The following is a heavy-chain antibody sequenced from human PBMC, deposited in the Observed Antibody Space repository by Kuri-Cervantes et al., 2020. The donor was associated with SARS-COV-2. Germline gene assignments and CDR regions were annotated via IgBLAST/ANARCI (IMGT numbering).Heavy chain of an antibody. CDR2: INHSGST. V-gene: IGHV4-34*01. Sequence: SETLSLTCAVYGGSFSGYYWSWIRQPPGKGLEWIGEINHSGSTNYNPSLKSRVTVSVDTPKNQFSLKLSSVTAADTAVYYCATRRGYSYGRIQYYFDYWGQGTLVTVSS. CDR3: ATRRGYSYGRIQYYFDY. D-gene: IGHD5-18*01. J-gene: IGHJ4*02. CDR1: GGSFSGYY.